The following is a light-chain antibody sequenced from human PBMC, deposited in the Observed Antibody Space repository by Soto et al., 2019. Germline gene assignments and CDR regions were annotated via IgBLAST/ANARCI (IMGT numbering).Light chain of an antibody. Sequence: IQMYHAPSTLSASKGEGVTITCRASQSIGRFLAWYQHQPGKAPKLLIYDASTLESGVPSRFSGTGSGTEFTFSITSLQPEDFGTYYCQQCYMGWTFGQGPNVDIK. CDR3: QQCYMGWT. CDR1: QSIGRF. CDR2: DAS. J-gene: IGKJ1*01. V-gene: IGKV1-5*01.